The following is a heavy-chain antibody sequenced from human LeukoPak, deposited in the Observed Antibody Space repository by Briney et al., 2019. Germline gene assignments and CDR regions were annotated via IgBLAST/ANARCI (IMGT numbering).Heavy chain of an antibody. V-gene: IGHV3-7*01. CDR3: ARDPPSSAAQLDY. D-gene: IGHD6-13*01. Sequence: GGSLRLSCAASGFTFSSHWMSWVRQAPGRGLDWVANIKPDGSAKYYMDSVKGRFTISRDNSQNSLSLQMNSLRAEDTAVYYCARDPPSSAAQLDYWGQGTLVTVSS. CDR2: IKPDGSAK. J-gene: IGHJ4*02. CDR1: GFTFSSHW.